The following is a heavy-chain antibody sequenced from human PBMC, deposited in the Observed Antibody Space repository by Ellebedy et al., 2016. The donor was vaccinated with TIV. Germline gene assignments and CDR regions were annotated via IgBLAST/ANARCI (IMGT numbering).Heavy chain of an antibody. Sequence: GGSLRLXCAASGFTFRNAWMSWVRQAPGKGLEWVGRIKSKTEGGTTDYAAHVKGRFSISRDDSKNTLSLEMNSLKTVDTAAYYCTTGATVGDYYDYWGQGTLVTVSS. CDR3: TTGATVGDYYDY. V-gene: IGHV3-15*01. CDR2: IKSKTEGGTT. J-gene: IGHJ4*02. CDR1: GFTFRNAW. D-gene: IGHD3-16*01.